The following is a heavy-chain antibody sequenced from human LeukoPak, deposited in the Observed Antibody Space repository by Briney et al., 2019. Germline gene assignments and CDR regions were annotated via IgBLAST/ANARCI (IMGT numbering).Heavy chain of an antibody. CDR1: GGSISSTNYY. V-gene: IGHV4-39*02. J-gene: IGHJ4*02. Sequence: PSETLSLTCTVSGGSISSTNYYWGWIRQPPGKGLEWIGSMFYRGNTYYNPSLKSRVTISVDTSKNHFSLRLSSVTAADTAVYYCAVGPPTASGSYPFDFWGQGTLVTVSS. CDR2: MFYRGNT. CDR3: AVGPPTASGSYPFDF. D-gene: IGHD1-26*01.